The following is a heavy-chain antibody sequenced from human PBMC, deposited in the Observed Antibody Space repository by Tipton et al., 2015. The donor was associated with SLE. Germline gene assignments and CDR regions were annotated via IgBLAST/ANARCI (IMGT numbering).Heavy chain of an antibody. Sequence: QSGAEVKKPGASVKVSCKASGYTFTSYGISWVRQAPGQGLEWMGWISAYNGNTNYAQKLQGRVTMTTDTSTSTAYMELRSLRSDDTAVYYCARSNYDFWSGYYTGIDYFDYWGQGTLVTVSS. V-gene: IGHV1-18*01. D-gene: IGHD3-3*01. CDR3: ARSNYDFWSGYYTGIDYFDY. CDR2: ISAYNGNT. CDR1: GYTFTSYG. J-gene: IGHJ4*02.